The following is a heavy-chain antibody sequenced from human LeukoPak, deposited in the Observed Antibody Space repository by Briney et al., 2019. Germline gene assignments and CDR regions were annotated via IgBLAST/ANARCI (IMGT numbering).Heavy chain of an antibody. V-gene: IGHV3-48*01. J-gene: IGHJ3*02. CDR3: ANYDFWSGYPRAAFDI. CDR1: GFTFSSYS. CDR2: ITSSSDII. D-gene: IGHD3-3*01. Sequence: GGSLRLSCAASGFTFSSYSMEWVRQAPGKGLEWVSYITSSSDIIYYADSVRGRFTISRDNAKNSIYLQMNSLRAEDTAIYYCANYDFWSGYPRAAFDIWGQGTMVTVSS.